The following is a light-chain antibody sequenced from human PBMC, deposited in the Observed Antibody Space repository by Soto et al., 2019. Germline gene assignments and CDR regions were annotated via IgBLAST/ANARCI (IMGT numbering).Light chain of an antibody. J-gene: IGLJ2*01. CDR1: NIGSKS. CDR3: QVWDSRSDHVV. V-gene: IGLV3-21*02. Sequence: SYELTQPPSVSVAPGQTARITCGGNNIGSKSVHWYQQKPGQAPVLVVYDDSDRPSGIPERLSGSNSGDTATLTISRVEVGDEADYYCQVWDSRSDHVVFGGGTKLPVL. CDR2: DDS.